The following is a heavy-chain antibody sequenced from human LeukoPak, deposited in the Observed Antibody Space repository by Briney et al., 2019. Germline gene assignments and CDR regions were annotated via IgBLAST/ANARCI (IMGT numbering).Heavy chain of an antibody. J-gene: IGHJ4*02. Sequence: PGRSLRLSCAASGFTFSSYAMHWVRQAPGKGLEWVAVISYDGSNKYYADSVKGRFTISRDNSKNTLYLQMNSLRAEDTAVYYCARNYGGKRGYFHYWGQGTLVTVSS. CDR3: ARNYGGKRGYFHY. V-gene: IGHV3-30*14. CDR1: GFTFSSYA. CDR2: ISYDGSNK. D-gene: IGHD4-23*01.